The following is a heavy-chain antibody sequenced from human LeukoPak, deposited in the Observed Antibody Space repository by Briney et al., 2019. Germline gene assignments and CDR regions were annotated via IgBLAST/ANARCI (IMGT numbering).Heavy chain of an antibody. CDR3: ASGIAVAGTGFFGY. Sequence: NPSETLSLTCTVSGVSISSYYWSWIRQRPGKGLEYIGYIYYSGSTNYNPSLKSRLTISVDTSKNQFSLKLSSVTAADTAVYYCASGIAVAGTGFFGYWGQGTLVTVSS. J-gene: IGHJ4*02. V-gene: IGHV4-59*01. D-gene: IGHD6-19*01. CDR1: GVSISSYY. CDR2: IYYSGST.